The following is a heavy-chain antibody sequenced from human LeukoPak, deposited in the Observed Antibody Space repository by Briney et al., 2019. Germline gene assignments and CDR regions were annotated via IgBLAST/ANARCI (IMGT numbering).Heavy chain of an antibody. CDR3: ARDRTLNSDAFDI. J-gene: IGHJ3*02. Sequence: ASVTVSCKASGYTFIGYYIHWVRQAPGQGLEWMGGINPYSGGTNYAQTFQGRVTMTRDTSISTAYMELIALRSDDTAVYYCARDRTLNSDAFDIWGQGTMVTVSS. V-gene: IGHV1-2*02. D-gene: IGHD1-7*01. CDR1: GYTFIGYY. CDR2: INPYSGGT.